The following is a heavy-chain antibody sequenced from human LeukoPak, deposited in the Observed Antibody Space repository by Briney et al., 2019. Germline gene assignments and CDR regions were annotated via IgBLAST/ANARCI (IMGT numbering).Heavy chain of an antibody. CDR3: TRGAGWLIDY. V-gene: IGHV4-59*01. Sequence: SSETLSLTCTVSDDSISDYYRGWIRQPLGKGLEWIGYFYNSGRSTYNPSLKSRVTISADTSKNHFSLKLNSVTTADTAVYYCTRGAGWLIDYWGQGILVTVSS. CDR1: DDSISDYY. D-gene: IGHD3-16*01. J-gene: IGHJ4*02. CDR2: FYNSGRS.